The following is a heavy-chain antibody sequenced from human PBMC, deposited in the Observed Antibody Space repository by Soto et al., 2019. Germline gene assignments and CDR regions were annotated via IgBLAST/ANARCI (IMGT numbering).Heavy chain of an antibody. D-gene: IGHD2-21*01. CDR3: TRGGDAYKNGH. V-gene: IGHV4-59*01. J-gene: IGHJ4*02. Sequence: SETLSLTCTVSGGSISSYYWSWIRQPPGKGLEWIGYIYYSGSTNYNPSLKSRVTISVDTSKNQFSLKLSSVTAADTAVYYCTRGGDAYKNGHWGQGTLVTVSS. CDR2: IYYSGST. CDR1: GGSISSYY.